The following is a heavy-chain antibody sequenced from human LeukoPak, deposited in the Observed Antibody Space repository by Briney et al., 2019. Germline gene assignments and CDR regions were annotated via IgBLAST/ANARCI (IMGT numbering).Heavy chain of an antibody. J-gene: IGHJ6*03. CDR3: AREYSSSYGPNPNSYYYMDV. D-gene: IGHD6-6*01. CDR1: GFTFSDYY. Sequence: GGSLRLSCSASGFTFSDYYLSWICEAPGQGALSVSYISSSGSTVYYADSVKGRFTISRDNAKNSLYLQMNSLRAEDTAVYYCAREYSSSYGPNPNSYYYMDVWGKGTTVTVSS. CDR2: ISSSGSTV. V-gene: IGHV3-11*01.